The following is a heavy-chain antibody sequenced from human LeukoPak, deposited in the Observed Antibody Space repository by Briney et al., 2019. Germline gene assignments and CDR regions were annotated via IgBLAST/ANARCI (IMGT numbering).Heavy chain of an antibody. CDR1: GGSISSSIYY. CDR3: ARPGLRQYYFDY. D-gene: IGHD4-17*01. J-gene: IGHJ4*02. Sequence: SETLSLTCTVSGGSISSSIYYWGWIRQPPGKGLEWIGEINHSGSTNYNPSLKSRVTISVDTSKNQFSLKLSSVTAADTAVYYCARPGLRQYYFDYWGQGTLVTVSS. CDR2: INHSGST. V-gene: IGHV4-39*07.